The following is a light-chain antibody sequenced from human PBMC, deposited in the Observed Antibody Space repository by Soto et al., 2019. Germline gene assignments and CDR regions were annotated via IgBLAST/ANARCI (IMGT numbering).Light chain of an antibody. J-gene: IGKJ5*01. CDR1: QSISSW. CDR3: QQHENPPIT. CDR2: DAS. Sequence: IQMTQSPSTLSASVGDRVTITCRASQSISSWLAWYQQKPGKAPKILIYDASSLESGVPSRFSGSGSGTDFTLTISSLQPEDIGTYYCQQHENPPITFGQGTRLEIK. V-gene: IGKV1-5*01.